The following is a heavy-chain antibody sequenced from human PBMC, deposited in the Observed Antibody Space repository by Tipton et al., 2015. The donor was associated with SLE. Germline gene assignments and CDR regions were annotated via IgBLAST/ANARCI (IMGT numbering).Heavy chain of an antibody. CDR1: GDSLTNKH. V-gene: IGHV4-59*01. Sequence: TLSLTCSVSGDSLTNKHWGGIRQPPGKGLGFLAYMSYGGSRIYNPSLKSRITLSLDTSKNQFSLRLSSVTTADTALYYCARVLTGSSTFDYWGQGILVTVSS. D-gene: IGHD3-9*01. CDR2: MSYGGSR. J-gene: IGHJ4*02. CDR3: ARVLTGSSTFDY.